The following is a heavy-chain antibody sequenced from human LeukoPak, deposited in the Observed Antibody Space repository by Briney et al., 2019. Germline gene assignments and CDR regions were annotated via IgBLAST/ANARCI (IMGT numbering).Heavy chain of an antibody. CDR1: GXSISSFY. V-gene: IGHV4-59*08. J-gene: IGHJ4*02. D-gene: IGHD4-23*01. CDR2: IYYSGSTKT. Sequence: KPSETLSLTCTVSGXSISSFYWSWIRQPPAKGLEWIDYIYYSGSTKTNSNPSLKSRVTISVDTSKSQSSLTLRSVTAADTSVYYCARNGYGGNSDPYDYWGQGTLVTVSS. CDR3: ARNGYGGNSDPYDY.